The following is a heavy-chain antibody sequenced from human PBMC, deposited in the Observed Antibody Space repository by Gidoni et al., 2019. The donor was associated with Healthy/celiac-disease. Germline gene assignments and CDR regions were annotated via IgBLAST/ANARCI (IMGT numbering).Heavy chain of an antibody. Sequence: QVQLVESGGGVVQPGRSLSLSCAASGFPFSSYGMHWVRQAPGKGLEWVAVISYDGSNKYYADSVKGRFTISRDNSKNTLYLQMNSLRAEDTAVYYCAKDTSMGYGLRPVDYWGQGTLVTVSS. V-gene: IGHV3-30*18. CDR1: GFPFSSYG. J-gene: IGHJ4*02. D-gene: IGHD4-17*01. CDR2: ISYDGSNK. CDR3: AKDTSMGYGLRPVDY.